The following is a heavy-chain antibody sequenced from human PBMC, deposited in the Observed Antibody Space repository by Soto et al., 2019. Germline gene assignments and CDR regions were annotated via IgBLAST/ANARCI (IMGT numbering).Heavy chain of an antibody. J-gene: IGHJ4*02. CDR3: ARVQSYGDFDY. CDR1: DGSISSYY. Sequence: PSETLSLTCTVSDGSISSYYWSWIRQPPGKGLEWIGYIYYSGSTNYNPSLKSRVTISVDTSKNQFSLKLSSVTAADTAVYYCARVQSYGDFDYWGQGTLVTVSS. D-gene: IGHD3-10*01. V-gene: IGHV4-59*01. CDR2: IYYSGST.